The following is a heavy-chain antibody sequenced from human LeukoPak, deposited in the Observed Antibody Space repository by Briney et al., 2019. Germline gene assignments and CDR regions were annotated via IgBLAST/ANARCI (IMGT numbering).Heavy chain of an antibody. CDR3: ARDLGGHGS. CDR1: GFTYSDHY. CDR2: ISTTSSFT. V-gene: IGHV3-11*06. D-gene: IGHD1-26*01. J-gene: IGHJ4*02. Sequence: GGSLRLSCAASGFTYSDHYMTWIRQAPGKGLEWVSYISTTSSFTKYADSVKGRFTISRDNAKNSLYLQMNSLRAEDTAVYYCARDLGGHGSWGQGTLVTVSS.